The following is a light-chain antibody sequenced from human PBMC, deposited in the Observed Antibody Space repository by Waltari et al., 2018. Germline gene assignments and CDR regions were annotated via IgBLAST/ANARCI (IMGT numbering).Light chain of an antibody. J-gene: IGKJ1*01. Sequence: DIQMTQSPSTLSASAGDRVTIPCRASQSISSWLAWYQQKPGKAPKLLIYKASSLESGVPSRFSGSGSGTEFTLTISSLQPDDFATYYCQQYNSYWRTFGQGTKVEIK. CDR1: QSISSW. CDR3: QQYNSYWRT. CDR2: KAS. V-gene: IGKV1-5*03.